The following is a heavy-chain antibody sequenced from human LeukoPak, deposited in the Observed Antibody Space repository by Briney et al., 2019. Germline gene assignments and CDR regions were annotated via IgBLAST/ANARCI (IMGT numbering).Heavy chain of an antibody. CDR1: GGSISSSSYY. J-gene: IGHJ5*02. CDR2: IYYSGST. D-gene: IGHD2-21*01. CDR3: AREGRYCGGDCYGIGWFDP. Sequence: PSETLSLTCTVSGGSISSSSYYWGWIRQPPGKGLEWIGSIYYSGSTYYNPSLKSRVTISVDTSKNQFSLQLSSVTAADTAVYYCAREGRYCGGDCYGIGWFDPWGQGTLVTVSS. V-gene: IGHV4-39*01.